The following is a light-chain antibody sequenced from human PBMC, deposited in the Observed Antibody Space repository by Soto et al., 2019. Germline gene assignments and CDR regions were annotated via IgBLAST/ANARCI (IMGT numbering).Light chain of an antibody. V-gene: IGLV2-11*01. J-gene: IGLJ1*01. Sequence: QSALTQPRSVSGSPGQSVAISCTGTSSDIGGYNYVSWYQQHPGKAPKVMIYDVDKRPSGVPDRFSGSKSGNTASLTIYDLTADHQDDYHCCSNAGRPDVFGTGTKVTVL. CDR1: SSDIGGYNY. CDR3: CSNAGRPDV. CDR2: DVD.